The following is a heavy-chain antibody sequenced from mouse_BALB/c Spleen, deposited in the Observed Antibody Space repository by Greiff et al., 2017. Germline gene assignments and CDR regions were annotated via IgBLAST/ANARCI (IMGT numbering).Heavy chain of an antibody. Sequence: EVQLQQSGPGLVKPSQSLSLTCSVTGYSITSGYYWNWIRQFPGNKLEWMGYISYDGSNNYNPSLKNRISITRDTSKNQFFLKLNSVTTEDTATYYCARDYYGYDDGDYYAMDYWGQGTSVTVSS. D-gene: IGHD2-2*01. J-gene: IGHJ4*01. CDR2: ISYDGSN. V-gene: IGHV3-6*02. CDR3: ARDYYGYDDGDYYAMDY. CDR1: GYSITSGYY.